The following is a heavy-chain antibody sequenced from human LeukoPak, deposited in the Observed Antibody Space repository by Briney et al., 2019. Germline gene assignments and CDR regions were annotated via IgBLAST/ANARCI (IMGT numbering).Heavy chain of an antibody. V-gene: IGHV4-34*01. Sequence: PSETLSLTCAVYGGSFSGYYWSWIRQPPGKGLEWIGEINHSGRTNYNLSLKSRVTISVDTSKNQFSLKLSSVTAADTAVYYCARGRRQWLAYYYFDYWGQGTLVTVSS. CDR1: GGSFSGYY. CDR2: INHSGRT. J-gene: IGHJ4*02. CDR3: ARGRRQWLAYYYFDY. D-gene: IGHD6-19*01.